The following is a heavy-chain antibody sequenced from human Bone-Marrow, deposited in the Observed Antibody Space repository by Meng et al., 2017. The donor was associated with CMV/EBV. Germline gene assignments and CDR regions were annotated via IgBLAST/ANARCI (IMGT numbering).Heavy chain of an antibody. CDR2: IYYSGST. D-gene: IGHD2-2*01. CDR1: GGSISSGGYY. V-gene: IGHV4-31*03. Sequence: SETLSLTCTVSGGSISSGGYYWSWIRQHPGKGLEWIGYIYYSGSTYYNPSLKSRVTISVDTSKNQFSLKLSSVTAADTAVYYCAREVGIVVVPAAPLGAFDIWGQGTMVTVS. CDR3: AREVGIVVVPAAPLGAFDI. J-gene: IGHJ3*02.